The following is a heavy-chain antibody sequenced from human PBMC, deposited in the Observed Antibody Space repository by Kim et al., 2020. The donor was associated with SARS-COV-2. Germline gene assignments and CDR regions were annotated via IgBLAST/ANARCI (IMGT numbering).Heavy chain of an antibody. J-gene: IGHJ3*02. CDR1: GTTFSSYW. Sequence: GGSLRLSCAASGTTFSSYWMSWVRQAPGKGLGWVANIKQDGSEKYYVDSVKGRFTISRDNAKNSLYLQMNSLRAEDTAVYYCARDQGIAQRGDDAFDIWGQGTMVTVSS. CDR3: ARDQGIAQRGDDAFDI. V-gene: IGHV3-7*01. D-gene: IGHD6-13*01. CDR2: IKQDGSEK.